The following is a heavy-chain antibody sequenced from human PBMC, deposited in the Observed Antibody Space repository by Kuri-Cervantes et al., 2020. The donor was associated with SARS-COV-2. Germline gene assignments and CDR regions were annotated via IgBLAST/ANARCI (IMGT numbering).Heavy chain of an antibody. CDR3: ARDPSMGSTTDAFDI. CDR1: GGSISSYY. CDR2: IYTSGST. J-gene: IGHJ3*02. Sequence: SETLSLTCTVSGGSISSYYWSWIRQPAGKGLEWIGRIYTSGSTNYNPSLKSRVTMSVDASKNQFSLKLSSVTAADTAVYYCARDPSMGSTTDAFDIWGQGTMVTVSS. D-gene: IGHD2/OR15-2a*01. V-gene: IGHV4-4*07.